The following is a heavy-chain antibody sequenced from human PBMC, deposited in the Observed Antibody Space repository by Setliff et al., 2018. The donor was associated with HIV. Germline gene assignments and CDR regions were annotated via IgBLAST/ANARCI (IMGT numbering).Heavy chain of an antibody. CDR1: RFTFSSFG. CDR3: ARSVIGYYYYGMDV. CDR2: TSYDGSNK. Sequence: GGSLRLSCAASRFTFSSFGMHWVRQAPGKGLEWVAVTSYDGSNKYCADSVKGRFTISRDNSKNTLYLRMNSLRAEDTAVYYCARSVIGYYYYGMDVWGQGTLVTVSS. V-gene: IGHV3-30*05. D-gene: IGHD3-10*01. J-gene: IGHJ6*02.